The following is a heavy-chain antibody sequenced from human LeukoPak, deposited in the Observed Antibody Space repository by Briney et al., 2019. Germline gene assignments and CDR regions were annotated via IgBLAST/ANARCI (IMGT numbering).Heavy chain of an antibody. J-gene: IGHJ5*02. Sequence: SETLSLTCTVSGGSISSGDYYWSWIRQPPGKGLEWIGYIYYSGGTYYNPSLKSRVTISVDTSKNQFSLKLSSVTAADTAVYYCARVNFYDSSGTDWFDPWGQGTLVTVSS. CDR1: GGSISSGDYY. CDR3: ARVNFYDSSGTDWFDP. CDR2: IYYSGGT. D-gene: IGHD3-22*01. V-gene: IGHV4-30-4*01.